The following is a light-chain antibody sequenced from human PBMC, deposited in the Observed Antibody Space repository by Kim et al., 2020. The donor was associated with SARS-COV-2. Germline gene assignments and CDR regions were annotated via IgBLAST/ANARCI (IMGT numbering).Light chain of an antibody. CDR2: KAS. CDR3: QQYNSYPYT. V-gene: IGKV1-5*03. Sequence: TSVGDRVTITCRASQSISSWLAWYQQKPGKAPKLLIYKASSLESGVPSRFSGSGSGTEFTLTISSLQPDDLATYYCQQYNSYPYTFGGGTKVDIK. J-gene: IGKJ4*01. CDR1: QSISSW.